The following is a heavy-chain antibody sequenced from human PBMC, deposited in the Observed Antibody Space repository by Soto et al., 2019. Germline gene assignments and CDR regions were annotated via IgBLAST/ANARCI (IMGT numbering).Heavy chain of an antibody. D-gene: IGHD6-13*01. CDR1: GGSISSYY. CDR3: ARTPGIAAAGSYYYYGMDV. J-gene: IGHJ6*02. Sequence: QVQLQESGPGLVKPSETLSLTCTVSGGSISSYYWSWIRQPPGKGLEWIGYIYYSGSTNYNPSLKSRVTISVDTSKNQLSLKLSSVTAADTAVYYCARTPGIAAAGSYYYYGMDVWGQGTTVTV. CDR2: IYYSGST. V-gene: IGHV4-59*01.